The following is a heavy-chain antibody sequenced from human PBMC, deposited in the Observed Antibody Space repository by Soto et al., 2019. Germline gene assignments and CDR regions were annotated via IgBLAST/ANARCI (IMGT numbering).Heavy chain of an antibody. CDR2: ITPVFGRP. Sequence: SVKVSCKASGGTFSSFGISWVRQAPGQGLEWMGGITPVFGRPNYAQRFRGRLTITADESTNTSYMELIDLTSEDTAVYYCARGASGYDLWGQGT. V-gene: IGHV1-69*13. CDR3: ARGASGYDL. J-gene: IGHJ1*01. D-gene: IGHD5-12*01. CDR1: GGTFSSFG.